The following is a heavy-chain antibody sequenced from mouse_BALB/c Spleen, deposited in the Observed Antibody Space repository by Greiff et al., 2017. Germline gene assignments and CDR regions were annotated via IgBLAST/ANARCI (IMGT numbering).Heavy chain of an antibody. Sequence: EVQLVESGGGLVKPGGSLKLSCAASGFTFSSYAMSWVRQTPEKRLEWVATISSGGSYTYYPDSVKGRFTISRDNAKNTLYLQMSSLRSEDTAMYYCARRYDDDYYAMDYWGQGTSVTVSS. V-gene: IGHV5-9-3*01. J-gene: IGHJ4*01. CDR1: GFTFSSYA. CDR2: ISSGGSYT. CDR3: ARRYDDDYYAMDY. D-gene: IGHD2-14*01.